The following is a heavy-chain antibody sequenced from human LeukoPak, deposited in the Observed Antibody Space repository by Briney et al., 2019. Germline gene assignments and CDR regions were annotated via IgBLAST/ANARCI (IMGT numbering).Heavy chain of an antibody. Sequence: GGSLRLSCAASGFTFSGSAMHWVRQASGKGLEWVGRIRSKANSYATAYAASVKGRFTTSRDDSKNTAYLQMNSLKTEDTAVYYCLTMPPRYWGQGTLVTVSS. CDR2: IRSKANSYAT. J-gene: IGHJ4*02. D-gene: IGHD2/OR15-2a*01. CDR3: LTMPPRY. V-gene: IGHV3-73*01. CDR1: GFTFSGSA.